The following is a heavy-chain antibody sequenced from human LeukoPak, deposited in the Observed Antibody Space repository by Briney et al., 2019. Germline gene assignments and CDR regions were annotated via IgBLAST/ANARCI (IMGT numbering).Heavy chain of an antibody. CDR3: ARGRCSSCSLDY. CDR1: GGSISSYY. J-gene: IGHJ4*02. CDR2: IYYSGST. Sequence: SETLSLTCTVSGGSISSYYWSWIRQPPGKGLEWIGYIYYSGSTNYNPSLKSRVTISADTSKNQFSLKLSSVTAADTAVYYCARGRCSSCSLDYGGQGTLVTVSS. D-gene: IGHD2-2*01. V-gene: IGHV4-59*01.